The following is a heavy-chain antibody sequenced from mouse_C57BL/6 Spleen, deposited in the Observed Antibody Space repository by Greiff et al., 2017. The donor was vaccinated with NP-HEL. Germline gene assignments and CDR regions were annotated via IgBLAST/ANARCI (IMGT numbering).Heavy chain of an antibody. CDR1: GYTFTSYW. CDR3: ASTYYGSTYGNY. D-gene: IGHD1-1*01. V-gene: IGHV1-50*01. Sequence: VQLQQPGAELVKPGASVKLSCKASGYTFTSYWMQWVKQRPGQGLEWIGEIDPSDSYTNYNQKFKGKATLTVDTSSSTAYMQLSSLTSEDSAVYYCASTYYGSTYGNYWGQGTSVTVAS. J-gene: IGHJ4*01. CDR2: IDPSDSYT.